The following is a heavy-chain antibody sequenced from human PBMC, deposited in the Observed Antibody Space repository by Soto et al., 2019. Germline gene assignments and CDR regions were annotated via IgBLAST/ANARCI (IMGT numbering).Heavy chain of an antibody. D-gene: IGHD2-2*02. CDR3: ARVSYASIVVVPAAIRERDYYGMDV. V-gene: IGHV1-18*04. Sequence: SSVKVSCKASGYTFTSYGISWVRQAPGQGLEWMGWISAYNGNTNYAQKLQGRVTMTTDTSTSTAYMELRSLRSDDTAVYYCARVSYASIVVVPAAIRERDYYGMDVLGQGTTVTVS. CDR2: ISAYNGNT. J-gene: IGHJ6*02. CDR1: GYTFTSYG.